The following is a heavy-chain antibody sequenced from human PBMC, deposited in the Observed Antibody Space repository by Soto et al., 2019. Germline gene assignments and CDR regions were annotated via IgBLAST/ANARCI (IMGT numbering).Heavy chain of an antibody. CDR2: ISAYNGNT. CDR1: GYTFASYG. V-gene: IGHV1-18*01. J-gene: IGHJ4*02. D-gene: IGHD3-22*01. Sequence: ASVKVSCKASGYTFASYGISWVRQAPGQGLEWMGWISAYNGNTNFAQKFEDRVTMTTATSTNTVFLELRSLKSDDTAIYYCARDRLRGYDSSGFYSWGQGTMVT. CDR3: ARDRLRGYDSSGFYS.